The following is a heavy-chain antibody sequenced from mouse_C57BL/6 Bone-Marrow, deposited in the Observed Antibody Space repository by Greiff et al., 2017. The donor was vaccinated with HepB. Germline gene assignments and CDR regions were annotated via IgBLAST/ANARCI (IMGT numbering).Heavy chain of an antibody. Sequence: LVESGAELVRPGTSVKVSCKASGYAFTNYLIEWVKQRPGQGLEWIGVINPGSGGTNYNEKFKGKATLTADKSSSTAYMQLSSLTSEDSAVYFCARRGYYAFDVWGTGTTVTVSS. D-gene: IGHD1-1*01. CDR1: GYAFTNYL. J-gene: IGHJ1*03. CDR3: ARRGYYAFDV. V-gene: IGHV1-54*01. CDR2: INPGSGGT.